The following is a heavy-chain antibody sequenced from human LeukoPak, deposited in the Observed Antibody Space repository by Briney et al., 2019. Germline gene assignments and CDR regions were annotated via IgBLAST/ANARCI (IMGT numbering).Heavy chain of an antibody. V-gene: IGHV1-46*01. J-gene: IGHJ4*02. D-gene: IGHD3-22*01. CDR3: ARVAAQYDSSSAVAY. CDR2: INPSGGST. Sequence: ASVKVSCKASGYTFTSYYMHCVRQAPGQGLEWMGIINPSGGSTSYAQKFQGRVTMTRDTSTSTAYMELSSLRSEDTAVYYCARVAAQYDSSSAVAYWGQGTLVPVSS. CDR1: GYTFTSYY.